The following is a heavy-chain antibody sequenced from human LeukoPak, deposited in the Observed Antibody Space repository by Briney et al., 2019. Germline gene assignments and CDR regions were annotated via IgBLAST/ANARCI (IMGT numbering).Heavy chain of an antibody. V-gene: IGHV3-30*04. Sequence: PGGSLRLSCGASGFTFSNYAMHWVRQAPGKGLEWVAVISSDGSNKYYADSVKGRFTFSRDNSKNTLYLQMTSLRAEDTAVYYCARVNFAAAAMDVWGKGTTVTVSS. CDR2: ISSDGSNK. J-gene: IGHJ6*04. CDR3: ARVNFAAAAMDV. CDR1: GFTFSNYA. D-gene: IGHD6-13*01.